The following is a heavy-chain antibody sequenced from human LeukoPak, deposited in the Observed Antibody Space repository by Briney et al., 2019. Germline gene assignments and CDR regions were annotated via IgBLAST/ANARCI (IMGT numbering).Heavy chain of an antibody. J-gene: IGHJ4*02. CDR3: ARGRSYDMNLDY. CDR1: GGSFSGYY. Sequence: SETLSLTCAVYGGSFSGYYWSWIRQPPGKGLEWIGEINHSGSTNYNPSLKSRVTISVDTSKSQFSLKLSSVTAADTAVYYCARGRSYDMNLDYWGQGTLVTVSS. D-gene: IGHD3-9*01. CDR2: INHSGST. V-gene: IGHV4-34*01.